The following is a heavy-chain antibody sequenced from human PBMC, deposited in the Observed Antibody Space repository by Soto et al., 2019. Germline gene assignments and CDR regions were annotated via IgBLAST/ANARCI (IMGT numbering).Heavy chain of an antibody. Sequence: GGSLRLSCAASGFTFSSYAMSWVRQAPGKGLEWVSAISGSGISTYYADSVKGRFTISRDNSKNTLYLQMNSLGAEDTAVYYCAFSRTGITGTFFDYWGQGTLVTVSS. V-gene: IGHV3-23*01. J-gene: IGHJ4*02. CDR3: AFSRTGITGTFFDY. CDR1: GFTFSSYA. D-gene: IGHD1-20*01. CDR2: ISGSGIST.